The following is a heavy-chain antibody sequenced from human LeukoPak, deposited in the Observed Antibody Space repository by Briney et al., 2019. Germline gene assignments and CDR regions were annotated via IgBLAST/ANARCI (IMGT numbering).Heavy chain of an antibody. J-gene: IGHJ6*03. CDR2: ISDKGGST. V-gene: IGHV3-64*01. CDR1: GFSFSSCS. CDR3: ARGEAAVYYYYYLDV. D-gene: IGHD6-25*01. Sequence: GGSLRLSCAGSGFSFSSCSMHWVRQAPGKGLEYVSGISDKGGSTNYANSVKGRFIISRDNSQNTLFLQMVSLRAEDMAAYYCARGEAAVYYYYYLDVWGKGTTVTVSS.